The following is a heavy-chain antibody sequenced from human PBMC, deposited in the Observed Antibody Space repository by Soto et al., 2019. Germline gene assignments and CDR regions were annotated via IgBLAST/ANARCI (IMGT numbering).Heavy chain of an antibody. CDR2: ISGSGGST. J-gene: IGHJ6*03. V-gene: IGHV3-23*01. CDR3: AKRYYDFWSGRLYYYYMDV. CDR1: GFTFSSYA. Sequence: GGSLRLSCAASGFTFSSYAMSWVRQAPGKGLEWVSAISGSGGSTYYADSVKGRFTISRDNSKNTLYLRMNSLRAEDTAVYYCAKRYYDFWSGRLYYYYMDVWGKGTTVTVSS. D-gene: IGHD3-3*01.